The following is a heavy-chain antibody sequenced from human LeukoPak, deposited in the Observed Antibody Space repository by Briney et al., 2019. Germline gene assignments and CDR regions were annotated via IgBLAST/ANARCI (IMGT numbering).Heavy chain of an antibody. J-gene: IGHJ6*03. V-gene: IGHV3-20*04. CDR2: INWNGGST. CDR1: GFTFSSYG. CDR3: AKDHQRGYSYGNYYYYYYMDV. Sequence: GGSLRLSCAASGFTFSSYGMSWVRQAPGKGLEWVSGINWNGGSTGYADSVKGRFTISRDNAKNSLYLQMNSLRAEDTAVYYCAKDHQRGYSYGNYYYYYYMDVWGKGTTVTVSS. D-gene: IGHD5-18*01.